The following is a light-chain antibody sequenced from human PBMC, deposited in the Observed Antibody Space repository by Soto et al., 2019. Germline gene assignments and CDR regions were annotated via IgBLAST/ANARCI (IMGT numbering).Light chain of an antibody. J-gene: IGKJ4*01. CDR1: KTVSTSY. CDR2: GAS. V-gene: IGKV3-20*01. Sequence: ELVLTQSPGTLSLSPGESATLSCRASKTVSTSYVAWYQQKPGQAPRLLIYGASIRATGIPDRFSGSGSGTDYTLTTSRREPNSFGLYYCQAYEFSLNAFGGGTKVES. CDR3: QAYEFSLNA.